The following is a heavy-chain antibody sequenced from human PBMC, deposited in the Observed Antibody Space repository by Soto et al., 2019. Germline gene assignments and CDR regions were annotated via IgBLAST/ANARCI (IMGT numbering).Heavy chain of an antibody. CDR3: ARQAGSGRSYNSRPLDY. CDR1: RGGC. D-gene: IGHD3-10*01. J-gene: IGHJ4*02. Sequence: RGGCWSRKKQHPGKGLEWIGYIYYSGSTYYNPSLKSRVTISVDTSKNQFSLKLSSVTAADTAVYYCARQAGSGRSYNSRPLDYRGQAT. V-gene: IGHV4-31*02. CDR2: IYYSGST.